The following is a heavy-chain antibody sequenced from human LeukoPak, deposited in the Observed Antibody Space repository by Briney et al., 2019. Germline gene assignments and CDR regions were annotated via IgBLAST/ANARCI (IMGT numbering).Heavy chain of an antibody. Sequence: GGSLRLSCAASGFTFSSYGMHWVRQAPGKGLEWVAVISYDGSNKYYADSVKGRFTISRDNSKNTLYLQMNSLRAEDTAVYYCAKDPSYKRYGSGSYPDYWGQGTLVTVSS. CDR1: GFTFSSYG. V-gene: IGHV3-30*18. D-gene: IGHD3-10*01. CDR3: AKDPSYKRYGSGSYPDY. CDR2: ISYDGSNK. J-gene: IGHJ4*02.